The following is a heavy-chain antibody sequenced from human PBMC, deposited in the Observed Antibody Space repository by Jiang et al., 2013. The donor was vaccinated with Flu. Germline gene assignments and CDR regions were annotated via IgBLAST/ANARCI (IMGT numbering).Heavy chain of an antibody. V-gene: IGHV4-31*03. Sequence: YGSGLVKPSQTLSLTCTVSGGSISSGGYYWSWIRQHPGKGLEWIGYIYYSGSTYYNPSLKSRVTISVDTSKNQFSLKLSSVTAADTAVYYCARTYLHGSGSYSSFDYWGQGTLVTVSS. CDR1: GGSISSGGYY. CDR2: IYYSGST. D-gene: IGHD3-10*01. J-gene: IGHJ4*02. CDR3: ARTYLHGSGSYSSFDY.